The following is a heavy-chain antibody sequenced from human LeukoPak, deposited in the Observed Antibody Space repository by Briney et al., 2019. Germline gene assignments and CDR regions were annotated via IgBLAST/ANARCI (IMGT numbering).Heavy chain of an antibody. V-gene: IGHV3-30*18. Sequence: PGRSLRLSCAASGFTFSSYGMHWVRQAPGKGLEWVAVISYEGSNKYYADSVKGRFTISRDNSKNTLYLQMNSLRAADTAVYYCAKGGPGDALYGITFGGVIVKGGPLAYWGQGTLVTVSS. CDR3: AKGGPGDALYGITFGGVIVKGGPLAY. CDR2: ISYEGSNK. CDR1: GFTFSSYG. J-gene: IGHJ4*02. D-gene: IGHD3-16*02.